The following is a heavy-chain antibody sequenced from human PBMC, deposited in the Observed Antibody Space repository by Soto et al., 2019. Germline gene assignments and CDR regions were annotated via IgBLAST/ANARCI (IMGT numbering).Heavy chain of an antibody. CDR2: IWYDGSNK. Sequence: QVQLVESGGGVVQPGRSLRLSCAASGFTFSSYGMHWVRQAPGKGLEWVAVIWYDGSNKYYADSVKGRFAISRDNSKNTLYLQMNSLRAEDTAVYYCARERGSYYGYKGMDVWCQGTTVTVSS. CDR3: ARERGSYYGYKGMDV. D-gene: IGHD1-26*01. CDR1: GFTFSSYG. V-gene: IGHV3-33*01. J-gene: IGHJ6*02.